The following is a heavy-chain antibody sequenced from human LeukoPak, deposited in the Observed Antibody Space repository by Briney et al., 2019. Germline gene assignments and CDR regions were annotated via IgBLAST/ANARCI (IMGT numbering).Heavy chain of an antibody. J-gene: IGHJ4*02. D-gene: IGHD3-10*01. V-gene: IGHV3-53*01. Sequence: GGSLRLSCTVSGFTVSSNSMSWVRQAPGKGLEWVSFICSGGNTHYSDSVKGRFTISRDNSKNTLWLQMNSLRVDDTALYYCAKSLGGDYGSGSYYVVFDSWGQGTLVTVSS. CDR1: GFTVSSNS. CDR2: ICSGGNT. CDR3: AKSLGGDYGSGSYYVVFDS.